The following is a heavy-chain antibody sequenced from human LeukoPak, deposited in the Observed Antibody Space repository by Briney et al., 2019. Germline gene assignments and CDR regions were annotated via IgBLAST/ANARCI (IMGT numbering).Heavy chain of an antibody. Sequence: GGSLTLTCAASGFTVSSNYMSWVRQAPGKGLEWVSVIYSAGNTYYADSVKGRFTISRDSSKNTPYLQMNSLRAEDTAVYYCARGTSYFDNWGQRGLVSVSS. CDR1: GFTVSSNY. CDR3: ARGTSYFDN. J-gene: IGHJ4*02. CDR2: IYSAGNT. D-gene: IGHD1-1*01. V-gene: IGHV3-53*01.